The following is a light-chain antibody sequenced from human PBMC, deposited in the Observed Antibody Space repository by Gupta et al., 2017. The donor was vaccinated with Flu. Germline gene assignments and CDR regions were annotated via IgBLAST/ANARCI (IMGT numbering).Light chain of an antibody. V-gene: IGKV1-5*03. CDR2: KAS. CDR3: QQYNSDYT. J-gene: IGKJ3*01. CDR1: QSVSTW. Sequence: DIQMTQSPSTLSASVGDRVTITCWTSQSVSTWLAWYQQRAGQAPKLLIYKASSLESGVSSRFSGSGSGTEFTLTISSLQPDDFATYYCQQYNSDYTFGPGTKVEMK.